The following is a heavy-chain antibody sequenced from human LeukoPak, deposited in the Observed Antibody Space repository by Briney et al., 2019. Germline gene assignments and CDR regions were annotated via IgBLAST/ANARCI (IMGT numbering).Heavy chain of an antibody. CDR2: IYYSGST. V-gene: IGHV4-31*03. J-gene: IGHJ4*02. CDR3: ARTWIFGVVINFDY. D-gene: IGHD3-3*01. CDR1: GGSISSGGYY. Sequence: PSETLSLTCTVSGGSISSGGYYWSWIRQHPGKGLEWIGYIYYSGSTYYNPSLKSRVTISVDTSKNQFSLKLSSVTAADTAVYYCARTWIFGVVINFDYWGQGTLVTVSS.